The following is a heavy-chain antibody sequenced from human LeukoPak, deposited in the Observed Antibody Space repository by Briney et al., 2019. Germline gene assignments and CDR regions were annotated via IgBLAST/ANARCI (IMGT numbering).Heavy chain of an antibody. CDR3: AKPGGYCTNGVCYTGYFDY. D-gene: IGHD2-8*01. CDR2: ISGSGGST. Sequence: GGSLRLSCAASGFTFSSYAMSWVRQAPGKGLEWVSAISGSGGSTYYADSVKGRFTISRDNSKNTLYLQMNSLRAEDTAVYYCAKPGGYCTNGVCYTGYFDYWGQGTLVTVSS. V-gene: IGHV3-23*01. J-gene: IGHJ4*02. CDR1: GFTFSSYA.